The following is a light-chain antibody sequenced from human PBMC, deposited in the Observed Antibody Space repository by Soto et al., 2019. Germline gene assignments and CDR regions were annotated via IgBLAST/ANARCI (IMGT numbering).Light chain of an antibody. V-gene: IGKV1-33*01. Sequence: DIQMTQSPSSLSVSVGDRVTITCQASQDISSYLSWYQQKPGKAPKLLIYGASNLEIGVPSRFSGGGSETEFTLTIRSLQPEDIGTYYCKQYDTLPSFGGGTKVEIK. CDR2: GAS. CDR1: QDISSY. J-gene: IGKJ4*01. CDR3: KQYDTLPS.